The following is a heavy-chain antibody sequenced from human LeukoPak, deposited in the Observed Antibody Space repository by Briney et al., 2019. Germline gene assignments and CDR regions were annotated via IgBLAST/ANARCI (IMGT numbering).Heavy chain of an antibody. J-gene: IGHJ4*02. CDR1: GYTFTGYY. V-gene: IGHV1-2*02. CDR3: ALNTDTNGWHYFDY. Sequence: ASVKVSCKASGYTFTGYYMHWVRQAPGQGLEWMGWINPNSGGTNYAQKFQGRVTMIRDTSVSTAYMELSRLTSDDTAAYYCALNTDTNGWHYFDYWGQGTLVSVSS. D-gene: IGHD2-8*01. CDR2: INPNSGGT.